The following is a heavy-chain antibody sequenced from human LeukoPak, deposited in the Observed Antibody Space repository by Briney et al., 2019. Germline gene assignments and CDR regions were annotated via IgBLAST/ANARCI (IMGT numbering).Heavy chain of an antibody. CDR1: GFTFSSYS. V-gene: IGHV3-21*01. CDR2: ISSSSSYI. J-gene: IGHJ4*02. D-gene: IGHD4-23*01. Sequence: GGSLRLSCAASGFTFSSYSMNWLRQAPGKGLEWVSSISSSSSYIYYADSVKGRFTISRDNAKNSLYLQMNSLRAEDTAVYYCARVEGGRWYGYWGQGTLVTVSS. CDR3: ARVEGGRWYGY.